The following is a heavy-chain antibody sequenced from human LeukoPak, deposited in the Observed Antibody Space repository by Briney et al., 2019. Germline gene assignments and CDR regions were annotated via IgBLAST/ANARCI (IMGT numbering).Heavy chain of an antibody. V-gene: IGHV3-74*01. D-gene: IGHD5-12*01. J-gene: IGHJ4*02. CDR1: GFTFSSYW. CDR3: VGGYSGYDFGN. CDR2: INSDGSST. Sequence: GGSLRLSCVASGFTFSSYWMHCVRQARGKGLVWGSRINSDGSSTSYADSVKGRFTISRDHAKNTLYLQMNSLRAEDTPVYYCVGGYSGYDFGNWGQGTLVTVSS.